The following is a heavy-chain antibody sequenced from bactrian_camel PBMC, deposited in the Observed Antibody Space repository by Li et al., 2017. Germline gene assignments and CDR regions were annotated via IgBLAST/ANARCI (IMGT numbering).Heavy chain of an antibody. Sequence: HVQLVESGGGSVQAGGSLTLSCTASEFTFEDSDVGWYRQVPDFECEWISTIRADGSKTYADSVKGRFTISQNNAKTTTWLRMNNLKLEDTAMYYCRADLGAENLDYDVSRFGCVNTYWGQGTQVTVS. CDR3: RADLGAENLDYDVSRFGCVNTY. J-gene: IGHJ4*01. D-gene: IGHD4*01. CDR2: TIRADGSK. V-gene: IGHV3S63*01. CDR1: EFTFEDSD.